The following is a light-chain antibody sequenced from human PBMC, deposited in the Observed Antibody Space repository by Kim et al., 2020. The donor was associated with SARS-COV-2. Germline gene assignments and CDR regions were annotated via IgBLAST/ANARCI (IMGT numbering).Light chain of an antibody. J-gene: IGKJ1*01. Sequence: SPGERAPRSCKASQSVSTNVAWFQQKPGQAPRLLIYGASTRATGIPARFSGSGSGTEFTLTISSLQSEDFAVYYCQQFNNWPPWTFGQGTKVDIK. CDR3: QQFNNWPPWT. CDR2: GAS. CDR1: QSVSTN. V-gene: IGKV3-15*01.